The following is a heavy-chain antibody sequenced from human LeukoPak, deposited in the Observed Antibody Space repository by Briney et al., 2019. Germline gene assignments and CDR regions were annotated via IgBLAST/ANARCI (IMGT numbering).Heavy chain of an antibody. V-gene: IGHV1-46*01. D-gene: IGHD4-23*01. CDR2: INPGGGST. CDR3: AKDLRWDHPGLDP. Sequence: GASVKVSCKASGYSFTSYYIHWVRQAPGEGLGSMGIINPGGGSTSYAQKFQDRVTMTRDTSTSTVYMELNSLRSEDTAVYYCAKDLRWDHPGLDPWGQGTLVIVSS. CDR1: GYSFTSYY. J-gene: IGHJ5*02.